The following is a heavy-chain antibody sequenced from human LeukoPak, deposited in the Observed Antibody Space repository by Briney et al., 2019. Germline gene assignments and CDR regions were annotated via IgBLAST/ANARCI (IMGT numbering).Heavy chain of an antibody. CDR1: GFTLSSYR. CDR2: IKQAGSEI. V-gene: IGHV3-7*01. CDR3: ARPPRAGVVVVAATAGADY. D-gene: IGHD2-15*01. Sequence: GGSLRLSCAASGFTLSSYRMSWVRQAPGEGAGCVSNIKQAGSEIYYVDSVMGRFTIHIYNARNPLSLQMNRLRAADTAVYYCARPPRAGVVVVAATAGADYWGQGTLVTVSS. J-gene: IGHJ4*02.